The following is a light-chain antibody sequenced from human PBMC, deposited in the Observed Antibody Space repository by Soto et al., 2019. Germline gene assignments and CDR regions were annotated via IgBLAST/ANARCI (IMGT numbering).Light chain of an antibody. CDR2: GNN. J-gene: IGLJ2*01. Sequence: QSVVTQPPSVSGAPGQRVTISCSGSSSNIGAGYDVHWYQQFPGTAPKLLIYGNNNRPSGVPDRSSGSKSGTSASLAITGLQAEDEADYYCQSFDTRLNSVVFGGGTKLTVL. CDR1: SSNIGAGYD. V-gene: IGLV1-40*01. CDR3: QSFDTRLNSVV.